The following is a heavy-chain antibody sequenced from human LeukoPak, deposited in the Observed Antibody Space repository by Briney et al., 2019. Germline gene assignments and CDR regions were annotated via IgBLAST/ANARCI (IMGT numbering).Heavy chain of an antibody. J-gene: IGHJ5*02. CDR1: GGTFSSYA. CDR2: IIPILGTA. Sequence: SVKVSCKASGGTFSSYAISWVRQAPGQGLEWMGRIIPILGTANYAQKFQGRVTITTDESTSTAYMELSSLRSEDTAVYYCARDQMWESNWFDPWGREPWSPSPQ. CDR3: ARDQMWESNWFDP. D-gene: IGHD1-26*01. V-gene: IGHV1-69*11.